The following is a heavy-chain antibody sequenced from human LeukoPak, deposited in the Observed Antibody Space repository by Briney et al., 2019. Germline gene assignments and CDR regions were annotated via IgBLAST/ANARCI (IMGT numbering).Heavy chain of an antibody. CDR2: IIPIFGTA. J-gene: IGHJ4*02. D-gene: IGHD6-13*01. V-gene: IGHV1-69*13. CDR3: ARVSIIAAAGTGEDY. CDR1: GGTFSSYA. Sequence: GASVKVSCKASGGTFSSYAISWVRQAPGQGLEWMGGIIPIFGTANYAQKFQGRVTITADESTSTAYMELSSLRSEDTAVYYCARVSIIAAAGTGEDYWGQGTLVTVSS.